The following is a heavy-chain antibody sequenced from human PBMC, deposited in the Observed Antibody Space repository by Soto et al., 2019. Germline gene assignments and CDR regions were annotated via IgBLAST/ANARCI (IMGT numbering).Heavy chain of an antibody. Sequence: EVQLVESGGGLVQPGGSLRLSCAASGFTISGHWMHWVRQVPGKGLVWVSRINSEGSSTSYADSVKGRFIISRENAKDTLFLQMNSLRAEDTAVYYCARSDRGTYGCFDPWGQGTLVTVSS. CDR2: INSEGSST. J-gene: IGHJ5*02. V-gene: IGHV3-74*01. D-gene: IGHD1-26*01. CDR3: ARSDRGTYGCFDP. CDR1: GFTISGHW.